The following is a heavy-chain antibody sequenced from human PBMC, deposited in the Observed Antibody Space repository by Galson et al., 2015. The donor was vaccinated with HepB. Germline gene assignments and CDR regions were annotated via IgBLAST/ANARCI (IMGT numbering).Heavy chain of an antibody. V-gene: IGHV1-18*04. CDR2: ISAYNGNT. CDR1: GYTFTSHT. J-gene: IGHJ4*02. D-gene: IGHD3-3*02. CDR3: ARDLSLDY. Sequence: SVKVSCKAFGYTFTSHTFSWVRQAPGQGLEWMGWISAYNGNTNYAQKSQDRVTMTTDTSASTAYIELRSLRSDDTAVYYCARDLSLDYWGQGTLVTVSS.